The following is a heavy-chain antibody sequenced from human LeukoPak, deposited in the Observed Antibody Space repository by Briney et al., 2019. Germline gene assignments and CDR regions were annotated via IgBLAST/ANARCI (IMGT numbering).Heavy chain of an antibody. CDR3: AKPPFGELWSYYYYGLDV. CDR2: ISGSGGYT. D-gene: IGHD3-10*01. J-gene: IGHJ6*02. Sequence: GGSLRLSCAASGFTFSTYAMSWVRQAPGKGLEWVSAISGSGGYTYYADSVKGRFTISRDNSRDTLYLQMNSLRAEDTALYYCAKPPFGELWSYYYYGLDVWGQGTTVTVS. CDR1: GFTFSTYA. V-gene: IGHV3-23*01.